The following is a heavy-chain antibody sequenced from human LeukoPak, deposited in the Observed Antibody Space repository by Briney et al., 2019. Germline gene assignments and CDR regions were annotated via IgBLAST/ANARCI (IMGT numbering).Heavy chain of an antibody. D-gene: IGHD3-22*01. J-gene: IGHJ4*02. CDR2: IYYSGST. V-gene: IGHV4-59*11. CDR3: ARDLNYYDSSGYYPD. Sequence: SETLSLTCTVSGGSISSHYWSWIRQPPGKGLEWIGYIYYSGSTNYNPSLKSRVTISVDTSKNQFSLKLSSVTAADTAVYYCARDLNYYDSSGYYPDWGQGTLVTVSS. CDR1: GGSISSHY.